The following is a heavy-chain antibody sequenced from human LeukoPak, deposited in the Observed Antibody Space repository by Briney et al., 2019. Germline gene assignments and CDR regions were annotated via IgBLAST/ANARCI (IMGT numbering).Heavy chain of an antibody. V-gene: IGHV3-9*01. J-gene: IGHJ4*02. D-gene: IGHD3-10*01. Sequence: GGSLRLSCAASGFTFDDYAMHWVRHVPGKGLEWVSGISWNSGSIGYADSVKGRFTISRDNAKNSLYLQMNSLRAEDTALYYCAKDRRDSGSSPFDYWGQGTLVTVSS. CDR3: AKDRRDSGSSPFDY. CDR1: GFTFDDYA. CDR2: ISWNSGSI.